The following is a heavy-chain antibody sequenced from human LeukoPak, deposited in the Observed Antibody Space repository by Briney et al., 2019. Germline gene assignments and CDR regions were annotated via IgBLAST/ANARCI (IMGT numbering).Heavy chain of an antibody. V-gene: IGHV3-30*02. J-gene: IGHJ3*02. CDR2: IRYDGSNK. Sequence: GGSLRHSCAASGFTFSSYGMHWVRQAPGKGLEWVAFIRYDGSNKYYADSVKGRFTISRDNSKNTLYLQMNSLRAEDTAVYYCAKNPEPRGYSYAPDAFDIWGQGTMVTVSS. CDR3: AKNPEPRGYSYAPDAFDI. D-gene: IGHD5-18*01. CDR1: GFTFSSYG.